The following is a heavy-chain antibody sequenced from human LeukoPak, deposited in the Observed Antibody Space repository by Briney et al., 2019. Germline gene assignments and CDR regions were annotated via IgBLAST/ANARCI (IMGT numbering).Heavy chain of an antibody. D-gene: IGHD3-10*01. J-gene: IGHJ4*02. Sequence: PSETLSLTCTVSGVPISSSNSYWGWIRQPPGKGLEWIGSIYHSGSTYYNPSLKSRVTISVDTSKNQFSLKLSSVTAADTAVYYCASAGLWFGELHRRGEFWSWGQGTLVTVSS. CDR3: ASAGLWFGELHRRGEFWS. CDR2: IYHSGST. V-gene: IGHV4-39*07. CDR1: GVPISSSNSY.